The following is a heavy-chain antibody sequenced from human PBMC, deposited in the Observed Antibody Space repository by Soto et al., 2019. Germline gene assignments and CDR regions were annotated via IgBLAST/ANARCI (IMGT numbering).Heavy chain of an antibody. V-gene: IGHV1-46*01. CDR2: INPSGGST. CDR3: ASDTLVGATFY. D-gene: IGHD1-26*01. CDR1: GYAFTSYY. J-gene: IGHJ4*02. Sequence: QVQLVQSGAEVKKPGASVKVSCKASGYAFTSYYMHWVRQAPGQGLEWMGIINPSGGSTSYAQKFQGRVTMTRDTSTSTVYMELSSLRSEDTAVYYCASDTLVGATFYWGQGTLVTVSS.